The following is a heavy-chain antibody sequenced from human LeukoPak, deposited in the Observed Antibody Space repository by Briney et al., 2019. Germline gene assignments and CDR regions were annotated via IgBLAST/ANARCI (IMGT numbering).Heavy chain of an antibody. Sequence: GGSLRLSCAASGFTFSSYGMHWVRQAPGKGLEWVAVLWYDGSNKDYADSVKGRFTISRDNSKNTLYLQMNSLRAEDTAVYHCARDIRSYYYMDVWGKGTTVTVSS. CDR1: GFTFSSYG. CDR2: LWYDGSNK. J-gene: IGHJ6*03. V-gene: IGHV3-33*01. CDR3: ARDIRSYYYMDV.